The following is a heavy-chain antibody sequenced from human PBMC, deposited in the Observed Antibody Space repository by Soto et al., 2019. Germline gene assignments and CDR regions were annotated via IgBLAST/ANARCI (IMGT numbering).Heavy chain of an antibody. CDR3: AIRAPLGVVNGGTYGMDV. CDR1: GYSFTSYW. V-gene: IGHV5-51*01. CDR2: IYPGDSDT. J-gene: IGHJ6*02. Sequence: PGESLKISCKGSGYSFTSYWIGLVRQMPGKGLEWMGIIYPGDSDTRYSPSFQGQVTISADKSISTAYLQWSSLKASDTAMYYCAIRAPLGVVNGGTYGMDVWGQGTTVTVSS. D-gene: IGHD3-3*01.